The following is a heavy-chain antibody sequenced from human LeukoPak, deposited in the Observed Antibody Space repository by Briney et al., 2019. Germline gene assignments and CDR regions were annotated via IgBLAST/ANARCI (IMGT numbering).Heavy chain of an antibody. CDR3: ATLSTYGWYFDN. CDR2: FYYSGAT. D-gene: IGHD6-19*01. V-gene: IGHV4-39*01. CDR1: GVTISNSRYH. Sequence: NPSETLSLTCRASGVTISNSRYHGGWLRQPPGKGLEWIGSFYYSGATNSNPSLKSRLTISVDTSKNQFSLKLGSVTAADAAVYYCATLSTYGWYFDNWGQGTLVTVSS. J-gene: IGHJ4*02.